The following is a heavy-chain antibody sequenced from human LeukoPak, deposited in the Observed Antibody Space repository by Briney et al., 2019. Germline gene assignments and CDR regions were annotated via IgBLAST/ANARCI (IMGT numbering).Heavy chain of an antibody. CDR1: GYSISSGYY. CDR3: ARVGRFLEWFGY. CDR2: IYYSGST. J-gene: IGHJ4*02. V-gene: IGHV4-38-2*02. D-gene: IGHD3-3*01. Sequence: SETLSLTCTVSGYSISSGYYWGWIRQPPGKGLEWIGSIYYSGSTYYNPSLKSRVTISLDTSKNQFSLKLSSVTAADTAVYYCARVGRFLEWFGYWGQGTLVTVSS.